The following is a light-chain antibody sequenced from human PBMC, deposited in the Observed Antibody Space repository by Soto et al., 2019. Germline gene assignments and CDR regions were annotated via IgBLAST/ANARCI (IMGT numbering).Light chain of an antibody. Sequence: DIQMTQSPSTLSASVGDRVTITCRASQSISSWLAWYQQKPGKAPKLLIYKASSLESGVPSRFSGSGSGTEFTLIISSLQTDDIATYYCQHYNSWPWTFGQGTKVEIK. J-gene: IGKJ1*01. V-gene: IGKV1-5*03. CDR2: KAS. CDR3: QHYNSWPWT. CDR1: QSISSW.